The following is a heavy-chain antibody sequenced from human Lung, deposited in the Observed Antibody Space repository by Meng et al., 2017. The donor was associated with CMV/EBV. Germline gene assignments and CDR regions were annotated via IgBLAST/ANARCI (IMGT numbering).Heavy chain of an antibody. CDR1: GGSINNYY. D-gene: IGHD2-2*01. CDR3: ARIYSSSTSCYNDY. J-gene: IGHJ4*02. V-gene: IGHV4-59*01. Sequence: SETLSLXXTVSGGSINNYYWSWIRQPPGKGLEWIGYIYYSGSTNYNPSLKSRVTISVDTSKNQFSLKLSSVTAADTAVYFCARIYSSSTSCYNDYWGQGTLVTVSS. CDR2: IYYSGST.